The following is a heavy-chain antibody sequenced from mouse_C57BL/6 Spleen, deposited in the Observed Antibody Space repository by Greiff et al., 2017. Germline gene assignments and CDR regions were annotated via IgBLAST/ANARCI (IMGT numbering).Heavy chain of an antibody. D-gene: IGHD2-5*01. V-gene: IGHV1-52*01. Sequence: QVQLQQSGAELVRPGSSVKLSCKASGYTFTSYWMHWVKQRPIQGLEWIGNIDPSDSETHYNQKFKDKATLTVDKSSSTAYMQLSSLTSEDSAVYYCARRHYSNYYFDYWGQGTTLTVSS. CDR3: ARRHYSNYYFDY. CDR2: IDPSDSET. CDR1: GYTFTSYW. J-gene: IGHJ2*01.